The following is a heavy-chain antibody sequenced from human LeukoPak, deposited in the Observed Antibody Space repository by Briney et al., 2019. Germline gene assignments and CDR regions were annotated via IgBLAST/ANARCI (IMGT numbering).Heavy chain of an antibody. V-gene: IGHV3-64*04. D-gene: IGHD6-6*01. CDR2: ISSNGDNT. J-gene: IGHJ3*02. Sequence: GGSLRLSCAASGFTFSSYSMHWVRQAPGKGLEYVSAISSNGDNTYYANSVKGRFTISRDNSKNTLYLQMNSLRAEDTAVYYCAKVQWAARGAFDIWGQGTMVTVSS. CDR1: GFTFSSYS. CDR3: AKVQWAARGAFDI.